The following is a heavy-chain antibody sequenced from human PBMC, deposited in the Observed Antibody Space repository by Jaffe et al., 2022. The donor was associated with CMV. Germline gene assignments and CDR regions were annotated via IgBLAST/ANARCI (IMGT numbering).Heavy chain of an antibody. Sequence: QVQLQESGPGLVKPSGTLSLTCAVSGGSISSSNWWSWVRQPPGKGLEWIGEIYHSGSTNYNPSLKSRVTISVDKSKNQFSLKLSSVTAADTAVYYCARAGVAGTPLRSLDAFDIWGQGTMVTVSS. CDR3: ARAGVAGTPLRSLDAFDI. D-gene: IGHD6-19*01. J-gene: IGHJ3*02. V-gene: IGHV4-4*02. CDR1: GGSISSSNW. CDR2: IYHSGST.